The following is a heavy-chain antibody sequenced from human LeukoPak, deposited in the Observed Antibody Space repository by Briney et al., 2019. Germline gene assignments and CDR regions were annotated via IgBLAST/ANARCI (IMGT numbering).Heavy chain of an antibody. CDR2: IYYSGST. CDR3: ARYSSFDAFDI. J-gene: IGHJ3*02. CDR1: GGSISSSSYY. V-gene: IGHV4-39*07. Sequence: SENLSLTCTVSGGSISSSSYYWDWIRQPPGKGLEWIGSIYYSGSTYYNPSLKSRVTISVDTSKNQFSLKLSSVTAADTAVYYCARYSSFDAFDIWGQGTMVTVFS. D-gene: IGHD6-19*01.